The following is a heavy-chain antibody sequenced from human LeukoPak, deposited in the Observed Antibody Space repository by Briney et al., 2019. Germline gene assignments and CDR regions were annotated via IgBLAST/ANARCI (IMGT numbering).Heavy chain of an antibody. CDR2: INHSGST. CDR1: GGSFTGYY. CDR3: ARGGASGSNTIYYYYYGMDV. Sequence: SSETLSLTCAVYGGSFTGYYWSWIRQPPGKGLEWIGEINHSGSTNYNPSLKSRVTISVDTSKNQFSLKLSSVTAADTAVYYCARGGASGSNTIYYYYYGMDVWGQGTTVTVSS. V-gene: IGHV4-34*01. J-gene: IGHJ6*02. D-gene: IGHD1-26*01.